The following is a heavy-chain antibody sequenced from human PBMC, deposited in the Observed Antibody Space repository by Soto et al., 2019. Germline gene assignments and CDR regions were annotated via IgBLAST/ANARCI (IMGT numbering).Heavy chain of an antibody. V-gene: IGHV3-30-3*01. CDR1: GFTFSSYA. CDR3: ARDRTIFGVVTIQVNYGMDV. CDR2: ISYDGSNK. Sequence: GGSLRLSCAASGFTFSSYAMHWVRQAPGKGLEWVAVISYDGSNKYYADSVKGRFTISRDNSKNTLYLQMNSLRAEDTAVYYCARDRTIFGVVTIQVNYGMDVWGQGTTVTVSS. J-gene: IGHJ6*02. D-gene: IGHD3-3*01.